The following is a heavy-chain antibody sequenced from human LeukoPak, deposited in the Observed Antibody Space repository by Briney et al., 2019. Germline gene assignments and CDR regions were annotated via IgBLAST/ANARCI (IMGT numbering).Heavy chain of an antibody. V-gene: IGHV1-18*01. CDR2: ISAYNGNT. D-gene: IGHD3-22*01. CDR1: GYSFTSYG. J-gene: IGHJ2*01. Sequence: GESLKISCKGSGYSFTSYGISWVRQAPGQGLEWMGWISAYNGNTNYAQKLQGRVTMTTDTSTSTAYMELRSLRSDGTAVYYCAREYYYDSSGYRSYWYFDLWGRGTLVTVSS. CDR3: AREYYYDSSGYRSYWYFDL.